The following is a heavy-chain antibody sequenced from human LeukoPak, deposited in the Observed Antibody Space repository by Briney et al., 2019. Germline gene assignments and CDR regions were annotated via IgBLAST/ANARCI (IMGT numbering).Heavy chain of an antibody. Sequence: ASVKVSCKASGGTFSSYAISWVRQAPGQGLEWMGGIIPIFGTANYAQKFQGRVTITTDESTSTAYMELSSLRSEDTAVYYCARDREVRGNVDTAMVAVDWGQGTLVTVSS. V-gene: IGHV1-69*05. J-gene: IGHJ4*02. CDR1: GGTFSSYA. D-gene: IGHD5-18*01. CDR2: IIPIFGTA. CDR3: ARDREVRGNVDTAMVAVD.